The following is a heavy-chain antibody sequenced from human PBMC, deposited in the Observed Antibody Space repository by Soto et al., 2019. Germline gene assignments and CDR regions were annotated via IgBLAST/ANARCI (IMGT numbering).Heavy chain of an antibody. CDR2: ISSSSSTI. V-gene: IGHV3-48*01. J-gene: IGHJ5*02. CDR3: AREYSSGWYSWFDP. Sequence: EVQLVESGGGLVQPGGSLRLSCAASGFTFNNFGMNWVRQAPGKGLEWVSYISSSSSTIYYADSVKGRFTISRDNAKNSLYLQMSSLRAEDTAVYYCAREYSSGWYSWFDPWGQGTLVTVSS. D-gene: IGHD6-19*01. CDR1: GFTFNNFG.